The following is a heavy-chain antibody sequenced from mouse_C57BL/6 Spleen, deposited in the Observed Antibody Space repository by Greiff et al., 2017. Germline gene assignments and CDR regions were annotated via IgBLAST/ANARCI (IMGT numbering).Heavy chain of an antibody. J-gene: IGHJ2*01. Sequence: QVQLQQSGPELVKPGASVKISCKASGYAFSSSWMNWVKQRPGKGLEWIGRIYPGDGDTNYNGKFKGKATLTADKSSSTAYMQLSSLTSEDSAVYFCASPPWTRVYYFDYWGQGTTLTVSS. CDR1: GYAFSSSW. CDR2: IYPGDGDT. CDR3: ASPPWTRVYYFDY. V-gene: IGHV1-82*01.